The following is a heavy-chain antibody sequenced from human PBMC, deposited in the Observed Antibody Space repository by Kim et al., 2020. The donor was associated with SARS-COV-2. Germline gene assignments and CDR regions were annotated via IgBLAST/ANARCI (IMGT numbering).Heavy chain of an antibody. CDR2: T. Sequence: TKYSPSLKSRATLSVDTSENQFSLRLRSVTGADTAVYYCARRPAGIDSWGQGTPVTVSS. J-gene: IGHJ4*02. V-gene: IGHV4-34*01. CDR3: ARRPAGIDS. D-gene: IGHD2-21*01.